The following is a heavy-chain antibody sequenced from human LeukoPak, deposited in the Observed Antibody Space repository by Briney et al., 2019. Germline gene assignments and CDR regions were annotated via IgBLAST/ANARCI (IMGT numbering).Heavy chain of an antibody. CDR1: GFTFSSYA. D-gene: IGHD2-21*02. CDR2: ISGSGGST. J-gene: IGHJ4*02. Sequence: QPGGSLRLSCAASGFTFSSYAMSWVRQAPGKGLEWVASISGSGGSTAYADSVKGRFTISRDNSKNTLYLQMNSLRAEDTAVYYCAKGADCGGDCFRLTFHYWGQGTLVTVSS. CDR3: AKGADCGGDCFRLTFHY. V-gene: IGHV3-23*01.